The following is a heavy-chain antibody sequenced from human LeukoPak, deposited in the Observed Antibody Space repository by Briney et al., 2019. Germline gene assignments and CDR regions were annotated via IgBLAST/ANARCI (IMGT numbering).Heavy chain of an antibody. J-gene: IGHJ4*02. CDR3: ARAGNYYGSKNYFPYYFDY. V-gene: IGHV1-2*02. D-gene: IGHD3-10*01. Sequence: ASVKVSCKASGYTFTGYYMHWVRQAPGQGLEWMGWINPNSGGTNYAQKLQGRVTMTTDTSTSTAYMELRSLRSDDTAVYYCARAGNYYGSKNYFPYYFDYWGQGTLVTVSS. CDR1: GYTFTGYY. CDR2: INPNSGGT.